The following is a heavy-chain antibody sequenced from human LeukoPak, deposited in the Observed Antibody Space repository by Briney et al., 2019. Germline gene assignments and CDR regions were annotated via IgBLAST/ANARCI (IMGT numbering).Heavy chain of an antibody. J-gene: IGHJ4*02. D-gene: IGHD5-18*01. CDR2: IWYDGSNK. CDR1: GFTFSSYG. V-gene: IGHV3-33*01. Sequence: GRSLRLSCAASGFTFSSYGMHWVRQAPGKGLEWVAVIWYDGSNKYYADSVKGRSTISRDNSKNTLYLQMNSLRAEDTAVYYCARDRYTYSYGYPDYWGQGTLVTVSS. CDR3: ARDRYTYSYGYPDY.